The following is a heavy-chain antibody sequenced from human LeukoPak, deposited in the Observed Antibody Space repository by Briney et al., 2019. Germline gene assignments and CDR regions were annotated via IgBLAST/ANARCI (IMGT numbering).Heavy chain of an antibody. D-gene: IGHD3-22*01. Sequence: ASVKVSCKASGGTFSNYAINWVRQAPGQGLEWMGGVLAIFNKTNYAQKFQGRVTITTDEFTSAAYMELSSLRSEDTAVYYCVRDGRKYYDSSVLDYFDYWGQGTLVTVSS. J-gene: IGHJ4*02. CDR2: VLAIFNKT. CDR3: VRDGRKYYDSSVLDYFDY. CDR1: GGTFSNYA. V-gene: IGHV1-69*05.